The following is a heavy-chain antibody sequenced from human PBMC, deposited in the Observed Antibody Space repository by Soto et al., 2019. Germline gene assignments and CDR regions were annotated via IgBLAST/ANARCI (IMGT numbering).Heavy chain of an antibody. J-gene: IGHJ4*02. V-gene: IGHV3-9*01. Sequence: EVQLVESGGGLVQPGRSLRLSCAASGFTFDDYAMHWVRQAPGKGLEWVSGISWNSGSIGYADSVKGRFTISRDNAKNSLYLQMNSLRAEDTALHYCAKGLTVAGNSPFDYWGQGTLVTVSS. CDR2: ISWNSGSI. CDR1: GFTFDDYA. D-gene: IGHD6-19*01. CDR3: AKGLTVAGNSPFDY.